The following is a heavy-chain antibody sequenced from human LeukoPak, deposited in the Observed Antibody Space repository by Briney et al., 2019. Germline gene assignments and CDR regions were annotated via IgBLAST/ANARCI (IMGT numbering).Heavy chain of an antibody. CDR1: GFSFSSYG. CDR3: AAGWNWVDY. D-gene: IGHD1-1*01. CDR2: MWYDGSNK. J-gene: IGHJ4*02. V-gene: IGHV3-33*07. Sequence: GGSLRLSCAASGFSFSSYGMYWVRQAPGKGLEWVAIMWYDGSNKYYADCVKGRFTISRDNSKNTLYLQMNSLSAEDTAVYYCAAGWNWVDYWGQGALVTVSS.